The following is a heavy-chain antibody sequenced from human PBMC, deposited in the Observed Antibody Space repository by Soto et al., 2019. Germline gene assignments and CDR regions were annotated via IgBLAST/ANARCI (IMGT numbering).Heavy chain of an antibody. D-gene: IGHD3-10*01. CDR2: INPNSGGT. CDR1: GYTFTGYY. CDR3: ARDLKVRSRPDDYGMDV. V-gene: IGHV1-2*04. Sequence: QVQLVQSGAEVKKPGASVKVSCKASGYTFTGYYMHWVRQAPGQGLEWMGWINPNSGGTNYAQKIQGWVTMTRDTSIRTAYMELSRLRSDDTAVYYCARDLKVRSRPDDYGMDVWGQGTTVTVSS. J-gene: IGHJ6*02.